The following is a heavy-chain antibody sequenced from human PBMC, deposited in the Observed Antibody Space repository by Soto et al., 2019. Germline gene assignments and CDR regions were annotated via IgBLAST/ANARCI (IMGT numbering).Heavy chain of an antibody. CDR2: TYLSGSP. J-gene: IGHJ4*02. Sequence: SETLSLTCTVSGGSVSTNCWTWIRQPPGKGLEWIGFTYLSGSPNYNPSLGSRVTISLDTSKNQVSLNLSSVTAADAAVYYCARAKVGANILDYWGQGTLVT. D-gene: IGHD1-26*01. V-gene: IGHV4-59*02. CDR1: GGSVSTNC. CDR3: ARAKVGANILDY.